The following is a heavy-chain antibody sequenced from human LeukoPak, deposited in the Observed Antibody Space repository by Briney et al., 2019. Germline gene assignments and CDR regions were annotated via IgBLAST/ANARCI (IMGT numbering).Heavy chain of an antibody. CDR1: GYTFTGYY. CDR2: INPNSGGT. J-gene: IGHJ6*03. CDR3: ARTRRKDPTVTIPAAYYYYYMDV. V-gene: IGHV1-2*02. D-gene: IGHD3-3*01. Sequence: ASVKVSCKASGYTFTGYYMHWVRQAPGQGLEWMGWINPNSGGTNYAQKFQGRVTMTRDTSISTAYMVLSGLRSDDTAVYHCARTRRKDPTVTIPAAYYYYYMDVWGKGTTVTVSS.